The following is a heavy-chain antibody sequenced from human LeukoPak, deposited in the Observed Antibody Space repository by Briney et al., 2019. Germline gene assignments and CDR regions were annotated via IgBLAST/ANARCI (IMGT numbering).Heavy chain of an antibody. D-gene: IGHD3-22*01. V-gene: IGHV4-39*01. CDR2: IYYTGRT. Sequence: SETLSLTCTVSGGSTSSSSYYWGWIRQPPGKGLDWIGNIYYTGRTYYNPSLKSRVTISVDTSKNQFSLKLSSVSAADTAVYYCARLYYSDSSGPPLWGPGTLVTVSS. J-gene: IGHJ4*02. CDR1: GGSTSSSSYY. CDR3: ARLYYSDSSGPPL.